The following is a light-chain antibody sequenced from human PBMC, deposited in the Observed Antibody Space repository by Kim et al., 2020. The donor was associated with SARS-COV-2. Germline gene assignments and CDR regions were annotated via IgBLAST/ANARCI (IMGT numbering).Light chain of an antibody. CDR3: QQYGSSPLT. V-gene: IGKV3-20*01. Sequence: SPGERATLSCRDSQSVSSSNLAWYQQKAGQAPRLLIYAASRRATDIPDRFSGSGSGTDFTLTISRLEPEDFALYYCQQYGSSPLTFGGGTKVDTK. CDR1: QSVSSSN. CDR2: AAS. J-gene: IGKJ4*01.